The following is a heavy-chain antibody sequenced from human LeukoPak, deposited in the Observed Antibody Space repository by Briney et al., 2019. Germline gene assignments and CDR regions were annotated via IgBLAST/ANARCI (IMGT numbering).Heavy chain of an antibody. CDR1: GGSMSNYY. Sequence: SETLSLTCTVSGGSMSNYYWNWIRQPPGRGLEWIGYIYTSGSTYYNPSLKSRVTMSVDTSENQFSLKLSSVTAADTAVYYCARVYGSHTLASNAFDIWGQGTMVTVSS. V-gene: IGHV4-4*08. D-gene: IGHD1-26*01. CDR2: IYTSGST. J-gene: IGHJ3*02. CDR3: ARVYGSHTLASNAFDI.